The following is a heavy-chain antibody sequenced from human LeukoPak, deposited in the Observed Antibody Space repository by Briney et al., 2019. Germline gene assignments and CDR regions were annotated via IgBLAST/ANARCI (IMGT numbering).Heavy chain of an antibody. CDR2: ISPNGVIT. D-gene: IGHD5-24*01. Sequence: GTSLRLSCAASGFTFSKYSVNWVRQAPGKGLEWVSGISPNGVITYYADSVKGRFTISRDNSKGTVYLQMNSLRPEDTAVYYCAKDDAWLQYGNWGRGTLVTVSS. CDR1: GFTFSKYS. V-gene: IGHV3-23*01. J-gene: IGHJ4*02. CDR3: AKDDAWLQYGN.